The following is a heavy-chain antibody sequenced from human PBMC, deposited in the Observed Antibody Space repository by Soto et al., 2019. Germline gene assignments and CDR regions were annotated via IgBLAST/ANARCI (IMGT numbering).Heavy chain of an antibody. CDR2: IYHSGST. CDR1: GGSISSSNW. J-gene: IGHJ3*02. CDR3: ARMGRRHYDSSGYQLPDAFDI. Sequence: SETLSLTCAVSGGSISSSNWWSWVRQPPGKGLEWIGEIYHSGSTNYNPSLKSRVTISVDKSKNQFSLKLSSVTAADTAVYYCARMGRRHYDSSGYQLPDAFDIWGQGTMVTVSS. D-gene: IGHD3-22*01. V-gene: IGHV4-4*02.